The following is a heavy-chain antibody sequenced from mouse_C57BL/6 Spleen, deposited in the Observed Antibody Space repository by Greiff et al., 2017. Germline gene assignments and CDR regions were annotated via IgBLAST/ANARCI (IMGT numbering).Heavy chain of an antibody. D-gene: IGHD2-1*01. CDR1: GFNIKDYY. V-gene: IGHV14-1*01. CDR3: TTSGYCNSYFDY. Sequence: VQLQQSGAELVRPGASVKLSCTASGFNIKDYYMHWVKQRPEQGLEWIGRIDPEDGDTEYAPKFQGKATMTADTSSNTAYLQLSSLTSEDTAVYYCTTSGYCNSYFDYWGQGTTLTVSS. CDR2: IDPEDGDT. J-gene: IGHJ2*01.